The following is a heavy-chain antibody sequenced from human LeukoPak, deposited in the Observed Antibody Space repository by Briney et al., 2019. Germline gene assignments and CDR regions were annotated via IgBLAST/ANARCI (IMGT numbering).Heavy chain of an antibody. CDR3: AKDWNNWFDP. J-gene: IGHJ5*02. Sequence: PGGSLRLSCAASGFTFSTYGMTWVRQAPGKGLEWISYISSSSDSIKYADSVKGRFTSSRDNAKNSLYLQMNSLRAEDTAVYYCAKDWNNWFDPWGQGTLVTVSS. CDR1: GFTFSTYG. V-gene: IGHV3-48*04. CDR2: ISSSSDSI. D-gene: IGHD3-3*01.